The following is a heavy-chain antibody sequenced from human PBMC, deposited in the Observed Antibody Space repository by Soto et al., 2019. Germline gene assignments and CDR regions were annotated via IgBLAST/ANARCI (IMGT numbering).Heavy chain of an antibody. J-gene: IGHJ4*01. Sequence: GGSLRLSCSTSGFTLSSSAMHWVRQAPGKGLEYVSAISSNGGTTYYADSVKGRFTISRDNSKNTLYLHMSSLKPEDTAVYYGVSRYSRNWLFDNWGHGTLVTVSS. V-gene: IGHV3-64D*08. CDR3: VSRYSRNWLFDN. CDR2: ISSNGGTT. CDR1: GFTLSSSA. D-gene: IGHD6-13*01.